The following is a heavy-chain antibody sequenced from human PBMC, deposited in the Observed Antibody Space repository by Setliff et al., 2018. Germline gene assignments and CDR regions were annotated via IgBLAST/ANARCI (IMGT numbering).Heavy chain of an antibody. CDR3: ERGSRGFDY. CDR2: IYTDNGNT. Sequence: ASVKVSCKASGYTFSANAIHWVRQAPGQRLEWMGFIYTDNGNTKYSKNFQDRVAITRDTSASTAYMELSSLTSEDTAVYFCERGSRGFDYWGQGALVTVSS. CDR1: GYTFSANA. J-gene: IGHJ4*02. V-gene: IGHV1-3*04.